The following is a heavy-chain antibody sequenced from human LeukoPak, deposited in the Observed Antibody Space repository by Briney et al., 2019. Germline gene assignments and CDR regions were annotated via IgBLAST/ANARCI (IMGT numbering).Heavy chain of an antibody. V-gene: IGHV3-53*01. J-gene: IGHJ5*02. CDR2: IYSDGST. CDR1: EFTVSSNY. D-gene: IGHD2-15*01. CDR3: ARAQVSWQLSRFDP. Sequence: PGGSLRLSCAASEFTVSSNYMSWVRQAPGKGLEWVSVIYSDGSTYYADSVKGRFTISRDNSKSTLYLQMNSLRAEDTAVYYCARAQVSWQLSRFDPWGQGTLVTVSS.